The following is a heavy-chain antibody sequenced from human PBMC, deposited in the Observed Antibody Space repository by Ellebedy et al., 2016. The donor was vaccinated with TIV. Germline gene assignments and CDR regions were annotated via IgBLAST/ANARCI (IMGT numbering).Heavy chain of an antibody. D-gene: IGHD3-10*01. V-gene: IGHV4-59*08. Sequence: MPSETLSLTFIVSGGSISSYYWSWIRQPQGKGLECIGYIYNSGSTNCNPSLKNRVTMSLDTSKNLSSLQLSSVTAADTAVYYCARHIRITMLRGVITNWFDPWGQGTLVTVSS. CDR2: IYNSGST. CDR3: ARHIRITMLRGVITNWFDP. CDR1: GGSISSYY. J-gene: IGHJ5*02.